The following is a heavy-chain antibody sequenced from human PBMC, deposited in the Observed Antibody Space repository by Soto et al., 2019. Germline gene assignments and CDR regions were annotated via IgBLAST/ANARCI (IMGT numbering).Heavy chain of an antibody. J-gene: IGHJ5*02. Sequence: SETLSLTCTVSGGSISSSSDYWGWIRQPPGKGLEWIGYIYHSGSTYYNPSLKSRVTISVDRSKNQFSLKLSSVTAADTAVYYCARVPTPWGQGTLVTVSS. CDR3: ARVPTP. CDR2: IYHSGST. CDR1: GGSISSSSDY. V-gene: IGHV4-39*07.